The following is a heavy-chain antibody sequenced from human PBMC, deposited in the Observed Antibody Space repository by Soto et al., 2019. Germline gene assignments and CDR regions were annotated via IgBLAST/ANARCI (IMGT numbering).Heavy chain of an antibody. V-gene: IGHV3-23*01. CDR3: PRFGDYNWFDP. J-gene: IGHJ5*02. D-gene: IGHD3-10*01. CDR1: GFTFSSYA. Sequence: EVQLLESGGGLVQPGGSLRLSCAASGFTFSSYAMSWVRQAPGKGLEWVSAISGSGGSTYYADSVKGRFTISRDNSNNTLYLQMNSLRAEDTAVYYCPRFGDYNWFDPWGQGTLVTVSS. CDR2: ISGSGGST.